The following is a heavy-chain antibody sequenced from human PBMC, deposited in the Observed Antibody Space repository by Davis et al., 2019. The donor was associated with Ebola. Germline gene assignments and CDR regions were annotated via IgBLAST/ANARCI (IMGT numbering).Heavy chain of an antibody. D-gene: IGHD1-26*01. CDR2: ISGSGGST. Sequence: GESLKISCAASGFTFSSYAMSWVRQAPGKGLEWVSAISGSGGSTYYADSVKGRFTISRDNAKNSLYLQMNSLRAEDTAVYYCAKSPFIVGASSSDYWGQGTLVTVSS. CDR3: AKSPFIVGASSSDY. J-gene: IGHJ4*02. CDR1: GFTFSSYA. V-gene: IGHV3-23*01.